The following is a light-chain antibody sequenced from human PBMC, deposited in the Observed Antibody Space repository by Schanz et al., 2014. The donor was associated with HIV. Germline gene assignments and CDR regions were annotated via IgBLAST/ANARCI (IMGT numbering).Light chain of an antibody. Sequence: QSVLTQPPSVSGTTGQRVTISCTGSRSNIGAGYDVHWYQQLPGAAPKLLIYANTNRPSGVHDRFSGSTSGTSAPQAMTGLRAEDEADYYCQSHHTHLGPVMLGGRTKLPVL. CDR1: RSNIGAGYD. CDR2: ANT. J-gene: IGLJ2*01. V-gene: IGLV1-40*01. CDR3: QSHHTHLGPVM.